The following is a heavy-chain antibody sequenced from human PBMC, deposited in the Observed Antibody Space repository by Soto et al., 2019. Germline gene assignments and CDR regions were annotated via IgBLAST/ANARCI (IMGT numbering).Heavy chain of an antibody. CDR2: IYYSGRT. Sequence: SETLSLTCTVSGVSISSGGYYWSWIRQHPGKGLEWIGNIYYSGRTYYNPSLKSRVILSVDTSKNHFSLTLRSVTAADSAMYYSASVIGGDSEYYFDFWGQGALVTVSS. CDR1: GVSISSGGYY. V-gene: IGHV4-31*03. D-gene: IGHD2-21*02. CDR3: ASVIGGDSEYYFDF. J-gene: IGHJ4*02.